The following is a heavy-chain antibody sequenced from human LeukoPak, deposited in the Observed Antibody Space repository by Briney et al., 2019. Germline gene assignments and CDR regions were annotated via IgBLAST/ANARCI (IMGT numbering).Heavy chain of an antibody. Sequence: GGSLRLSCAGSGFTFSSYAMSWVRQAPGKGLEWVSAISGSGGSTYYADSVKGRFTISRDNSKNTLYLQMNSLRAEDTAVYYCAKDLGSGWYSPFDYWGQGTLVTVSS. J-gene: IGHJ4*02. D-gene: IGHD6-19*01. CDR3: AKDLGSGWYSPFDY. V-gene: IGHV3-23*01. CDR2: ISGSGGST. CDR1: GFTFSSYA.